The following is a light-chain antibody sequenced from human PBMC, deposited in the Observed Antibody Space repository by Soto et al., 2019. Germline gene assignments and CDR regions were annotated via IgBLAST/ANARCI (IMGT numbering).Light chain of an antibody. CDR2: DVS. CDR3: SSCTHTGILYF. Sequence: QSALTQPASVSGSPGQSITISCTGSISDIGTYNYVSWYQQHSGKAPRLIISDVSDRPSGVSNRFSGSKSGNSASLTISGLHPEDEPNFYCSSCTHTGILYFLGRGTKVPVL. CDR1: ISDIGTYNY. J-gene: IGLJ1*01. V-gene: IGLV2-14*03.